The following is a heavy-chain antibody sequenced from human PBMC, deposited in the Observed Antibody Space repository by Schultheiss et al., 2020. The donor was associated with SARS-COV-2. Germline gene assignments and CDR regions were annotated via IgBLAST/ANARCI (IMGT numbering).Heavy chain of an antibody. Sequence: SETLSLTCSVSGGSISRGTYSWNWIRQPAGKGLEWIGRVYTSGSTNYNPSLKSRVTISVDTSKNQFSLKLSSVTAADTAVYYCARGEYSSSWYSVLWGQGTLVTVSS. CDR1: GGSISRGTYS. CDR2: VYTSGST. V-gene: IGHV4-61*02. CDR3: ARGEYSSSWYSVL. D-gene: IGHD6-13*01. J-gene: IGHJ4*02.